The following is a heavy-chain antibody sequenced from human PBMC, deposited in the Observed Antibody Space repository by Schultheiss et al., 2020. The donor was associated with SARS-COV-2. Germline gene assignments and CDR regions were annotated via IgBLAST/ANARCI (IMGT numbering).Heavy chain of an antibody. CDR3: AREEYYGGAFDI. CDR1: GFTFSAYA. V-gene: IGHV3-30*04. Sequence: GESLKISCAASGFTFSAYAMHWVRQAPGTGLEWVAVISYDGRDNYYADSAKGRFTISRDNSKNTLYLQMNSLRAEDTAVYYCAREEYYGGAFDIWGQGTMVTVSS. J-gene: IGHJ3*02. D-gene: IGHD3-3*01. CDR2: ISYDGRDN.